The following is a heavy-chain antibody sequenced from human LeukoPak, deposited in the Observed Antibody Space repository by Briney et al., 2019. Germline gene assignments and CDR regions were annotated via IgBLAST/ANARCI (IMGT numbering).Heavy chain of an antibody. D-gene: IGHD4-17*01. CDR3: ARTYGDYVFFRMDV. CDR2: IIPIFGTA. J-gene: IGHJ6*02. Sequence: SVKVSCKASGGTFSSYAISWVRQAPGQGLEWMGEIIPIFGTANYAQKFQGRVTITADESTSTAYMELSSLRSEDTAVYYCARTYGDYVFFRMDVWGQGTTVTVSS. CDR1: GGTFSSYA. V-gene: IGHV1-69*13.